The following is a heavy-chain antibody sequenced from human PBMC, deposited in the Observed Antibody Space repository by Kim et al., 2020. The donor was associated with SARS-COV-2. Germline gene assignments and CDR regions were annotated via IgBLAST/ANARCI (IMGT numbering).Heavy chain of an antibody. V-gene: IGHV1-3*01. CDR3: ALYYYGSGNAFDI. Sequence: YSQKFQGRVTITRDTSASTAYMELSSLRSEDTAVYYCALYYYGSGNAFDIWGQGTMVTVSS. J-gene: IGHJ3*02. D-gene: IGHD3-10*01.